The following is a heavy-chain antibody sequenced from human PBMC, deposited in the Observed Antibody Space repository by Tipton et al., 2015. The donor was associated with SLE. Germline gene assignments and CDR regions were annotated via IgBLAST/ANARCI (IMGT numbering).Heavy chain of an antibody. J-gene: IGHJ6*02. V-gene: IGHV4-34*01. D-gene: IGHD6-6*01. CDR2: ISHSGST. CDR3: ARVREQLDYYYYYGMDV. Sequence: WSWIRQPPGKGLEWIGEISHSGSTNYNPSLKSRVTISRDTSKNQFSLKLSSVTAADTVVYYCARVREQLDYYYYYGMDVWGQGTTVTVSS.